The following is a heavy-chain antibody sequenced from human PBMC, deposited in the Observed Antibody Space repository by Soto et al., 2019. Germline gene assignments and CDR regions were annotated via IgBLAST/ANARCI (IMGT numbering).Heavy chain of an antibody. CDR1: GGSFSGYY. CDR2: INHSGST. J-gene: IGHJ6*02. Sequence: PSETLSLTCAVYGGSFSGYYWSWIRQPPGKGLEWIGEINHSGSTNYNPSLKSRVTISVDTSKNQFSLKLSSVTAADTAVYYCAGDVNRAQRDYYYGMDVWGQGTTVTVSS. CDR3: AGDVNRAQRDYYYGMDV. V-gene: IGHV4-34*01.